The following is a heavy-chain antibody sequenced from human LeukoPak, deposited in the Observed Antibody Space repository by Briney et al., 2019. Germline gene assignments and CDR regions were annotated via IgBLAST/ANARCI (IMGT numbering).Heavy chain of an antibody. Sequence: ASVKVSCKASGYTFTGYYMHWVRQAPGQGLEWMVWINPNSGCTNYAQKFQGRVTMTRDTSISTAYMELSRLRSDDTAVYYCATVGPFGVVTYDAFDIWGQGTMVTVSS. J-gene: IGHJ3*02. CDR1: GYTFTGYY. CDR3: ATVGPFGVVTYDAFDI. CDR2: INPNSGCT. D-gene: IGHD3-3*01. V-gene: IGHV1-2*02.